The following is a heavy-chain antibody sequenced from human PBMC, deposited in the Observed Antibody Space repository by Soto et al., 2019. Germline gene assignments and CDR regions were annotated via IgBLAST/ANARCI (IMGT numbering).Heavy chain of an antibody. CDR2: ISSSSSTI. J-gene: IGHJ4*02. Sequence: PGGSLRLSCAASGFTFSSYSMNWVRQAPGKGLEWVSYISSSSSTIYYADSVKGRFTISRDNAKNSLYLQMNSLRAEDTAVYYCARGSGYGPLVLFYWGQGTLVTVSS. CDR1: GFTFSSYS. CDR3: ARGSGYGPLVLFY. V-gene: IGHV3-48*01. D-gene: IGHD6-13*01.